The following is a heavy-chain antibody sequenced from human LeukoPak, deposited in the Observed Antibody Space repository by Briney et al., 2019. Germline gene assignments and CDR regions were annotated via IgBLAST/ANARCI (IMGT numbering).Heavy chain of an antibody. Sequence: GRCLRLSCAASRFSFSTYGMDWVRQAPGKGLEWVAVIWSDGTTKYYADSVRGRFTISTDTSTNRLYLQMNSMRPDDTAIYYCARPVWDYGEIDFWGQGALVTVSS. CDR3: ARPVWDYGEIDF. CDR2: IWSDGTTK. D-gene: IGHD4-17*01. V-gene: IGHV3-33*01. CDR1: RFSFSTYG. J-gene: IGHJ4*02.